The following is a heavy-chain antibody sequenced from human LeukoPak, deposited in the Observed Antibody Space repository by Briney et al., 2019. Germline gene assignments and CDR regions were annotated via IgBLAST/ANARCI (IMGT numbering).Heavy chain of an antibody. CDR1: GYTFTSYG. CDR3: ARAQGPTVTGRAYYYYMDV. Sequence: ASVKVSCKASGYTFTSYGISWVRQAPGRGLEWMGWISAYNGNTNYAQKLQGRVTMTTDTSTSTAYMELRSLRSDDTAVYYCARAQGPTVTGRAYYYYMDVWGKGTTVTVSS. D-gene: IGHD4-17*01. V-gene: IGHV1-18*01. CDR2: ISAYNGNT. J-gene: IGHJ6*03.